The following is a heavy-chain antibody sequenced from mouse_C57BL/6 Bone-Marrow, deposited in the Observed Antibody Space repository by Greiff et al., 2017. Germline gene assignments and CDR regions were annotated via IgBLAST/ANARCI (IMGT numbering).Heavy chain of an antibody. Sequence: QVQLQQPGAELVRPGSSVKLSCKASGYTFTSYWMDWVKQRPGQGLEWIGNIYPSDSETHYNQKFKDKATLTVDKSSSTAYMQLSSLTSEDSAVYYCARSDYDYDGPWFAYWGQGTLVTVSA. D-gene: IGHD2-4*01. CDR2: IYPSDSET. J-gene: IGHJ3*01. V-gene: IGHV1-61*01. CDR1: GYTFTSYW. CDR3: ARSDYDYDGPWFAY.